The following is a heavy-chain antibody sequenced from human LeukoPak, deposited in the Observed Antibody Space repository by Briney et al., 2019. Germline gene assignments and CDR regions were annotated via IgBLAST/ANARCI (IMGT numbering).Heavy chain of an antibody. V-gene: IGHV3-9*01. D-gene: IGHD2-2*01. CDR3: ARDGSYCSSTSCAEGFDY. J-gene: IGHJ4*02. CDR1: GFTFDDYA. Sequence: GGSLRLSCAASGFTFDDYAMHWVRQAPGKGLEWVSGISWNSGSIAYADSVKGRFTISRDNAENSLYLQMNSLRAEDTAVYYCARDGSYCSSTSCAEGFDYWGQGTLVTVSS. CDR2: ISWNSGSI.